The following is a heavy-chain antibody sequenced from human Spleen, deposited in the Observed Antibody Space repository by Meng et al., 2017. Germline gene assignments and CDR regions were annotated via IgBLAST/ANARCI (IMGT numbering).Heavy chain of an antibody. V-gene: IGHV4-34*01. CDR2: ITHRGVT. J-gene: IGHJ4*02. CDR3: ARGVMTTVFDRRFRTSGFDY. CDR1: GGSFSGYF. D-gene: IGHD4-11*01. Sequence: LQQWGAGLLKPSETLSLTCAVYGGSFSGYFWSWVRQPPGKGLEWIGEITHRGVTNFSPSLKSRLTISVDTSKNQFSLRLTSVTAADTAVYYCARGVMTTVFDRRFRTSGFDYWGQGSLVTVSS.